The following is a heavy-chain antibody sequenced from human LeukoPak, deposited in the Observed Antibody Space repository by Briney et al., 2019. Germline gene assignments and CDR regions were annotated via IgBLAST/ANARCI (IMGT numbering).Heavy chain of an antibody. D-gene: IGHD3-22*01. Sequence: PGGSLRLSCAASGFTFSSYGMHWVRQAPGKGLEWVAFIRYDGSNKYYADSVKGRFTISRDNSKNTLYLQMNSLRAEDTAVYYCARDLLEYYYDSSGYSPWGQGTLVTVSS. CDR1: GFTFSSYG. V-gene: IGHV3-30*02. CDR3: ARDLLEYYYDSSGYSP. CDR2: IRYDGSNK. J-gene: IGHJ5*02.